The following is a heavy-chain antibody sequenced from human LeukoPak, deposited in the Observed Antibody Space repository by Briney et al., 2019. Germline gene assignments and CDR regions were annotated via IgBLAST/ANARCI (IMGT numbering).Heavy chain of an antibody. CDR1: GFIFSSDY. CDR2: IYSGGST. Sequence: GESLRLSCAVSGFIFSSDYMSWVRQAPGKGLEWVPTIYSGGSTYYADSVKGRFTISRDNSKNTLYLQMNSLRAEDTAVYYCARHDWFDPWGRGTLVTVSS. CDR3: ARHDWFDP. V-gene: IGHV3-53*01. J-gene: IGHJ5*02.